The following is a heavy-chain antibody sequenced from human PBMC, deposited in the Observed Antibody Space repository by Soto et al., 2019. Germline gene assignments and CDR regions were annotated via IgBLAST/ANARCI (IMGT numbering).Heavy chain of an antibody. D-gene: IGHD3-16*02. CDR3: AAIRLGELSSIDY. V-gene: IGHV1-69*12. Sequence: QVQLVQSGTEVKKPGSSVKVSCTASGATFSNYAISWVRQAPGQGLEWMGGIIPLFATADHAQNFQGRVAITADESTRTAYMQLNSLTSEDTAVYYCAAIRLGELSSIDYWGQGTLVTVSS. CDR2: IIPLFATA. J-gene: IGHJ4*02. CDR1: GATFSNYA.